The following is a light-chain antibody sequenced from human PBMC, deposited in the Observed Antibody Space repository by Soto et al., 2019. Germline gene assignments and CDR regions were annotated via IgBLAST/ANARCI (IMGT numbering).Light chain of an antibody. V-gene: IGKV3-20*01. CDR3: QQYGSSSYT. J-gene: IGKJ2*01. CDR1: QSVSSNY. CDR2: GAS. Sequence: EIVLTQSPDTLSLSPGERDTLSCRASQSVSSNYLAWYQQKPGQAPRLLIYGASTSATGIPDRFSGSGSGTDFTLTISRLEPEGLAGYYCQQYGSSSYTFGQGTRLEIK.